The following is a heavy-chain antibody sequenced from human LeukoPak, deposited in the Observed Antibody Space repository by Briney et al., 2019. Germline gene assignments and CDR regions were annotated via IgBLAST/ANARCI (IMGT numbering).Heavy chain of an antibody. CDR3: ARVFYYGSGTFDL. D-gene: IGHD3-10*01. J-gene: IGHJ2*01. CDR2: IYNTGST. CDR1: GRFLGRYY. V-gene: IGHV4-59*01. Sequence: SESLSLTWTLFGRFLGRYYAGWIRHPPERVRGWVGYIYNTGSTTYHPSLRSRVTISVDTSKNQFSLRLSSVTAADTAVYYCARVFYYGSGTFDLWGRGTLVTVSS.